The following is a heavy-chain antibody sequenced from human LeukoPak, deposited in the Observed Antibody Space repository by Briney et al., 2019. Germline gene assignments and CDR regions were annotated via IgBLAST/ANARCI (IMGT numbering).Heavy chain of an antibody. V-gene: IGHV3-30*02. J-gene: IGHJ3*02. CDR1: GFTFSSYG. D-gene: IGHD3-22*01. CDR3: AREFVDYDSSGYYYDAFDI. Sequence: GGSLRLSCAASGFTFSSYGMHWVRQAPGKGLEWVAFIRYDGSNKYYTDSVKGRFTISRDNAKNSLYLQMNSLRAEDTAAYYCAREFVDYDSSGYYYDAFDIWGQGTMVTVSS. CDR2: IRYDGSNK.